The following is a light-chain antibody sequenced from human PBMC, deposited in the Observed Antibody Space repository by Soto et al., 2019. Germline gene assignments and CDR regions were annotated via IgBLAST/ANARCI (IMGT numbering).Light chain of an antibody. J-gene: IGKJ2*01. Sequence: EIVLTQSPGTLSLSPGERATLSCRASQSVSNNYLAWYQQKPGQAPRLLIYGASNRATGIPDRFSGSGSGTDFTLTISRLEPEDFAIYYCQQYYDWPRTFGQGTKLEIK. V-gene: IGKV3-20*01. CDR3: QQYYDWPRT. CDR1: QSVSNNY. CDR2: GAS.